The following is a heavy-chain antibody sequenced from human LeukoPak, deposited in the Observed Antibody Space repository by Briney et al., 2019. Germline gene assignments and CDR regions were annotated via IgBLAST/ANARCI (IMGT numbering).Heavy chain of an antibody. J-gene: IGHJ4*02. CDR1: GYTFSSYD. CDR2: MNPNSGDT. Sequence: ASVKVSCKPSGYTFSSYDINWVRQATGQGLEWMGWMNPNSGDTGYAQKCQDRVTMTRNTSKSTAYMELSSLSSEDTAVYYCARTRGYSLGYSDYWGQGTLVTVSS. V-gene: IGHV1-8*01. CDR3: ARTRGYSLGYSDY. D-gene: IGHD5-18*01.